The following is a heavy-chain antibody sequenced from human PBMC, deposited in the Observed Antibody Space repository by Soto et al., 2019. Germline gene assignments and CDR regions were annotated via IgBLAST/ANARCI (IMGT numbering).Heavy chain of an antibody. D-gene: IGHD3-22*01. V-gene: IGHV4-39*01. Sequence: SETLCLTCTVSGGTISSSSYYWGWIRQPPGKGLEWIGSIYYSGSTYYNPSLKSRVTISVDTSKNQFSLKLSSVTAADTAVYYCARQTIDYYDSKAHFDYWGQGTLVTVSS. CDR1: GGTISSSSYY. CDR3: ARQTIDYYDSKAHFDY. J-gene: IGHJ4*02. CDR2: IYYSGST.